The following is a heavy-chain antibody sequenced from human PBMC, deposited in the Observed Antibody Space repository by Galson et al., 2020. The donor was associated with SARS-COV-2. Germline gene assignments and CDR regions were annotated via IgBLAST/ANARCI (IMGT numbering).Heavy chain of an antibody. D-gene: IGHD3-22*01. CDR3: AREIDSSGYYSYYFDY. J-gene: IGHJ4*02. CDR1: GYPLTGYY. Sequence: ASVKVSCKASGYPLTGYYMHWVRQAPGQGLEWMGWSNPNSGGTNYAQKFQGKVTMTRDTSISTAYMELSRLRSDDTAVYYCAREIDSSGYYSYYFDYWGQGTLVTVSS. CDR2: SNPNSGGT. V-gene: IGHV1-2*02.